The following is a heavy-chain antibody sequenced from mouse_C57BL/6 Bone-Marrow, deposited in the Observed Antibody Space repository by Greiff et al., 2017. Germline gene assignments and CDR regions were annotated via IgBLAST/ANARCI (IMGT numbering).Heavy chain of an antibody. J-gene: IGHJ1*03. V-gene: IGHV1-81*01. Sequence: VKLMESGAELARPGASVKLSCKASGYTFTSYGISWVKQRTGPGLEWIGEIYPRSGSTYYNEKFKGKATLTADKSSSTAYMELRSLTSEASAVYCCAVTGRYWYFDVWGTGTTVTVSS. D-gene: IGHD4-1*01. CDR3: AVTGRYWYFDV. CDR2: IYPRSGST. CDR1: GYTFTSYG.